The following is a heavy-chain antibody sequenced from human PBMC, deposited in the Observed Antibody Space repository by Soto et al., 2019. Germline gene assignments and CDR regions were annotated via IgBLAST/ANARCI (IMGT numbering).Heavy chain of an antibody. CDR3: ARGGPDVLRFLEWSPYAFDI. CDR1: GFTFSSYE. J-gene: IGHJ3*02. V-gene: IGHV3-48*03. D-gene: IGHD3-3*01. CDR2: ISSSGSTI. Sequence: LRLPCAASGFTFSSYEMNWVRQAPGKGLEWVSYISSSGSTIYYADSVKGRFTISRDNAKNSLYLQMNSLRAEDTAVYYCARGGPDVLRFLEWSPYAFDIWGQGTMVTVSS.